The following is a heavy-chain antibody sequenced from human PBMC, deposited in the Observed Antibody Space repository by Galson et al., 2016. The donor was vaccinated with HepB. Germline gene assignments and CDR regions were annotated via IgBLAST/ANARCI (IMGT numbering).Heavy chain of an antibody. CDR3: ARDLWRGGRIDY. V-gene: IGHV3-74*01. CDR1: GFTLSNSA. Sequence: SLRLSCAASGFTLSNSAMSWVRHAPGKGLVWVSQITIDGSTTTYADSVKGRFTISRDNAKNTLYLQMNSLRAEDTAVYYCARDLWRGGRIDYWGQGTLVTVSS. CDR2: ITIDGSTT. J-gene: IGHJ4*02. D-gene: IGHD4-23*01.